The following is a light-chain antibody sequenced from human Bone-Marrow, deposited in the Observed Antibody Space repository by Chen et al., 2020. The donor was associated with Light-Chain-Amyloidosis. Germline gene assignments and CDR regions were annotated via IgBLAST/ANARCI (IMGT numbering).Light chain of an antibody. Sequence: QSALTHPASVSGSPGQAITIPCTGTSSNVGDYSLVSWYQQHPGKAPKLILYEGIQRPSGVSSRFSGSMPGNTASLTISGLQTEDEADYFCYTYAGSTTFVFGSATTVT. CDR3: YTYAGSTTFV. CDR2: EGI. V-gene: IGLV2-23*01. CDR1: SSNVGDYSL. J-gene: IGLJ1*01.